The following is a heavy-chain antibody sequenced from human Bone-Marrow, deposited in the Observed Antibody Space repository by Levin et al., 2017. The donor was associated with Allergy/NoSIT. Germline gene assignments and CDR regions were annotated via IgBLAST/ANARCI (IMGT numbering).Heavy chain of an antibody. V-gene: IGHV3-33*01. J-gene: IGHJ6*02. CDR2: IWFDGINE. CDR3: ARDKQLLGVPTGMGV. CDR1: GFTFSSYG. D-gene: IGHD5-24*01. Sequence: PGGSLRLSCAASGFTFSSYGMHWVRQAPGKGLEWVAIIWFDGINEYYGDSVKGRFTISRDNSKNTVFLQMNSLRPEDTAVYYCARDKQLLGVPTGMGVWGRGTTVSVFS.